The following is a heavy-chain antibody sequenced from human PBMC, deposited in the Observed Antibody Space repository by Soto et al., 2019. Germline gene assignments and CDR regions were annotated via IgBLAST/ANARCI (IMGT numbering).Heavy chain of an antibody. CDR1: GGSISSGDYY. CDR2: IYYSGST. J-gene: IGHJ6*02. V-gene: IGHV4-30-4*01. D-gene: IGHD2-2*01. CDR3: ARDWVAEVVPAPYYYYYGMDV. Sequence: SETLSLTCTVSGGSISSGDYYWSWIRQPPGKGLEWIGYIYYSGSTYYNPSLKSRVTISVETSKNQFSLKLSSVTAADTAVYYCARDWVAEVVPAPYYYYYGMDVWGQGTTVTVSS.